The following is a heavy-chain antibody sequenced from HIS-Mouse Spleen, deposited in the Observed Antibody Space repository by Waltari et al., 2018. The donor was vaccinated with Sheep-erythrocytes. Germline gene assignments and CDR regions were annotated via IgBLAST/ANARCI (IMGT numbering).Heavy chain of an antibody. D-gene: IGHD3-22*01. CDR1: GGSISSSSYY. J-gene: IGHJ4*02. V-gene: IGHV4-39*01. Sequence: QLQLQESGPGLVKPSEILSLTCTVSGGSISSSSYYWGWIRQPPGKGLEWIGSIYYSASTYYNPSLKSRVTISVDTSKNQFSLKLSSVTAADTAVYYCARLYYYDSSGYYFDYWGQGTLVTVSS. CDR3: ARLYYYDSSGYYFDY. CDR2: IYYSAST.